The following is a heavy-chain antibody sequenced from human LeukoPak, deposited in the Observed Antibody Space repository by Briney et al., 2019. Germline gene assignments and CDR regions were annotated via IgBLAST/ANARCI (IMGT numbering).Heavy chain of an antibody. V-gene: IGHV3-23*01. CDR3: ARGIANYFDY. CDR2: ISGSGANT. D-gene: IGHD6-13*01. J-gene: IGHJ4*02. CDR1: GFTFSSYA. Sequence: PGGSLRLSCAASGFTFSSYAMGWVRQAPGKGLEWVSAISGSGANTYYADSVKGRFTISRDNSKNTLYLQMNSLRAEDTAVYYCARGIANYFDYWGQGTLVTVSS.